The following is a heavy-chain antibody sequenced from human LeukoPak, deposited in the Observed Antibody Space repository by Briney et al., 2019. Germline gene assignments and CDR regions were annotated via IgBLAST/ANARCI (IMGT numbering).Heavy chain of an antibody. Sequence: ASVKVSCKASGGTFSSYAISWVRQAPGQGLEWMGGIIPIFGTANYAQKFQGRATITTDESTSTAYMELGSLRSEDTAVYYCARDHCSGGSCYDYWGQGTLVTVSS. D-gene: IGHD2-15*01. J-gene: IGHJ4*02. V-gene: IGHV1-69*05. CDR3: ARDHCSGGSCYDY. CDR2: IIPIFGTA. CDR1: GGTFSSYA.